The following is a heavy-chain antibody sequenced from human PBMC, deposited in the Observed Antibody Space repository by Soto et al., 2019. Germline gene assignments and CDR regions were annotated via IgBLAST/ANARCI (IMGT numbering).Heavy chain of an antibody. V-gene: IGHV4-4*02. J-gene: IGHJ4*02. D-gene: IGHD3-22*01. CDR3: VCNGYYSLEY. Sequence: QVQLQESGPGLVKPSGTLSLTCAVSGDSMTSSDWWSWVRQAPGKGLEWIGEIHYSGDINYDPSLRSRVTISVARSKNQFSLNLSSVTAADTAVYFCVCNGYYSLEYWGQGTLVIVSP. CDR2: IHYSGDI. CDR1: GDSMTSSDW.